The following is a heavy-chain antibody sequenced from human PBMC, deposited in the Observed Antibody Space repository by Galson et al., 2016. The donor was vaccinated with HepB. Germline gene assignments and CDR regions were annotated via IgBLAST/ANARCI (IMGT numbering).Heavy chain of an antibody. CDR1: GYTFIDHY. D-gene: IGHD1-26*01. CDR2: INPYSGGR. CDR3: ARDHDKVGFIDQ. Sequence: SVKVSCKASGYTFIDHYTHWVRQAPGQGLEWMGWINPYSGGRNYSPNFQDRVTMTMDTSISTAYMELRRLTSDDTAVYYCARDHDKVGFIDQWGQGTLVTVSS. J-gene: IGHJ4*02. V-gene: IGHV1-2*02.